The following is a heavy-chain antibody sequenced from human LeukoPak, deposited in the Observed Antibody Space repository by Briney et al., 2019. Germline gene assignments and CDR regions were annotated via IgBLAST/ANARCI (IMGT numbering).Heavy chain of an antibody. CDR2: ISPDGSQT. CDR3: VRSLRSADF. CDR1: GFILSNYW. V-gene: IGHV3-74*01. J-gene: IGHJ4*02. Sequence: GGSLRVSCAASGFILSNYWMHWVRQAPGKGLMWVSQISPDGSQTFYADSVKGRFTISRDNAKNTLFLQMDSLRAEDTALYYCVRSLRSADFWGQGTLVTVSS.